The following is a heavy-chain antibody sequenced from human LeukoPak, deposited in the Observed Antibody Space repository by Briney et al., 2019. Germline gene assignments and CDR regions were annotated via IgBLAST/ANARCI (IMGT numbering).Heavy chain of an antibody. CDR1: GGTFISYA. V-gene: IGHV1-69*13. D-gene: IGHD1-26*01. CDR3: AREGIVGANNAFDI. Sequence: GASVKVSCKASGGTFISYAISWVRQAPGQGLEWMGGIIPIFGTANYAQKFQGRVTITADESTSTAYMELSRLRSDDTAVYYCAREGIVGANNAFDIWGQGTMVTVSS. J-gene: IGHJ3*02. CDR2: IIPIFGTA.